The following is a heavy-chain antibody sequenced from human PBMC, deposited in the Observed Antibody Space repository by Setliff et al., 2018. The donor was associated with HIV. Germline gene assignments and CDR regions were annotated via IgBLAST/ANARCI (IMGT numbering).Heavy chain of an antibody. CDR1: GGSISNYY. V-gene: IGHV4-59*12. Sequence: PSETLSLTCTVSGGSISNYYWSWIRQSPGKGLEWIGYISNTGNTKYNPSLKSRVTIAGDTSKNQLSLKLSSVTAADTAVYYCARGIGTRYNYYMDVWGIGTTVTVSS. J-gene: IGHJ6*03. CDR2: ISNTGNT. CDR3: ARGIGTRYNYYMDV. D-gene: IGHD1-20*01.